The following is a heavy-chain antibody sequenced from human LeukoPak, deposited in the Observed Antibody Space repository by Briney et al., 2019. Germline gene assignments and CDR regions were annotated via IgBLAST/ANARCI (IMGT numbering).Heavy chain of an antibody. CDR1: GFTVSSNY. CDR2: IYSGGST. D-gene: IGHD5-18*01. J-gene: IGHJ4*02. CDR3: ARIREDTAMDY. V-gene: IGHV3-53*01. Sequence: GGSLRLSCAASGFTVSSNYMSWVRQAPGEGLEWVSVIYSGGSTYYADSVKGRFTISRDNSKNTLYLQMNSLRAEDTAVYYCARIREDTAMDYWGQGTLVTVSS.